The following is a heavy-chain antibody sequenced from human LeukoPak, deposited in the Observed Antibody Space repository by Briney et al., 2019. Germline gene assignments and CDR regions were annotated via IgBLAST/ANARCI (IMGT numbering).Heavy chain of an antibody. V-gene: IGHV3-23*01. Sequence: PGGSLRLSCAASGFTFSSYAMSWVRQAPGKGLEWVSAISGSGGSIYYADSVKGRFTISRDNSKNTLYLQMNSLRAEDTAVYYCANSGSYRWGSDYWGQGTLVTVSS. CDR2: ISGSGGSI. D-gene: IGHD1-26*01. J-gene: IGHJ4*02. CDR3: ANSGSYRWGSDY. CDR1: GFTFSSYA.